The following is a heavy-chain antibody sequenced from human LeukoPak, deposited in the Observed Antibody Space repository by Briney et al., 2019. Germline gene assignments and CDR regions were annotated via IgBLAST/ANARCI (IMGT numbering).Heavy chain of an antibody. CDR2: ISSSSSTI. CDR3: ASKSTSYSLDY. CDR1: GFTFSSYS. Sequence: GGSLRLSCAASGFTFSSYSMNWVRQAPGKGLEWVSYISSSSSTIYYADSVKGRFTISRDNAKNSLYLQMNSLRAEDTAVYYCASKSTSYSLDYWGQGTLVTVSS. J-gene: IGHJ4*02. D-gene: IGHD1-26*01. V-gene: IGHV3-48*04.